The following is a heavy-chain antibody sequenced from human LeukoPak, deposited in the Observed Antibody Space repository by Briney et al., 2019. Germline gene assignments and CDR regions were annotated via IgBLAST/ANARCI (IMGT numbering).Heavy chain of an antibody. D-gene: IGHD5-24*01. CDR1: GYTFTSYG. J-gene: IGHJ5*02. V-gene: IGHV1-18*01. CDR3: ASGPLGEMATPGWFDP. Sequence: ASVKVSCKASGYTFTSYGISWVRQAPGQGLEWMGWISAYNGNTNYAQKLQGRVTMNTDTSTSTAYMELRSLRSDDTAAYYCASGPLGEMATPGWFDPWGQGTLVTVS. CDR2: ISAYNGNT.